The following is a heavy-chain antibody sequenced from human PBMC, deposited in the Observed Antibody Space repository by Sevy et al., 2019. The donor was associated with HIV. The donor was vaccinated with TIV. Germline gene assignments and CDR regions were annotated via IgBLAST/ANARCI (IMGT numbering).Heavy chain of an antibody. D-gene: IGHD1-1*01. CDR2: IYFTGNT. V-gene: IGHV4-59*01. CDR3: ARDSTTRPRVLDY. Sequence: AENLSLTCSVSGGSISSYFWTWVRQSPGKGLEWIGNIYFTGNTDYSPSLKSRVTLPLDTSKSQFSLTLKSVTAADTAIYFSARDSTTRPRVLDYWGQGTLVIVSS. CDR1: GGSISSYF. J-gene: IGHJ4*02.